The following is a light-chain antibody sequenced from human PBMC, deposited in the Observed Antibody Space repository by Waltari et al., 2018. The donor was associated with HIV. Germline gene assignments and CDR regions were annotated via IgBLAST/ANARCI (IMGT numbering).Light chain of an antibody. CDR1: QNINNY. V-gene: IGKV3-11*01. CDR2: DAS. Sequence: EILLTQSPATLSLSPGERATLSCRAMQNINNYLAWYQQKPGQAPRLLIYDASNRATGIPVRFSGSGSGTDFTLTIASLEPEDFAVYYCQQRGNWPQSFGQGTRLEIK. CDR3: QQRGNWPQS. J-gene: IGKJ5*01.